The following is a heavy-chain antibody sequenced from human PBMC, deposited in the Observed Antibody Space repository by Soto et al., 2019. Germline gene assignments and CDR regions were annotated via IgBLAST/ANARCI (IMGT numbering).Heavy chain of an antibody. CDR1: GFTFSSYA. CDR2: ISGSGGST. D-gene: IGHD6-13*01. CDR3: SQENGYSVSWFEFDY. V-gene: IGHV3-23*01. Sequence: EVQLLESGGGLVQPGGSLRLSCAASGFTFSSYAMSWVRQAPGKGLEWVSAISGSGGSTYYADSVKGRFTISRDNSKSPLYLQMTSLRAEDTAVYYCSQENGYSVSWFEFDYWGQGTLVTVSS. J-gene: IGHJ4*02.